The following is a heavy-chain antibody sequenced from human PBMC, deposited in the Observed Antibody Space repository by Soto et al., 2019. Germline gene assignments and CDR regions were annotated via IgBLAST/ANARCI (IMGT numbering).Heavy chain of an antibody. J-gene: IGHJ4*02. CDR2: IHYSGST. Sequence: PSETLSLTCTVSGGSISSGDYYWSWIRQPPGKGLEWIAYIHYSGSTYYNPSLKSRVTISVDTSKNQFSLKLGSVTAADTAVYYCARSRYSGSYFFDYWGQGILVTVS. CDR1: GGSISSGDYY. V-gene: IGHV4-30-4*01. CDR3: ARSRYSGSYFFDY. D-gene: IGHD1-26*01.